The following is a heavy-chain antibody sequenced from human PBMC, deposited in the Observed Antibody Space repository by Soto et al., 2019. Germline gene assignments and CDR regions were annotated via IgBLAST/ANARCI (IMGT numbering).Heavy chain of an antibody. CDR3: ARDDPERGYSGCFDY. CDR1: GGSIRSGGYY. V-gene: IGHV4-31*03. J-gene: IGHJ4*02. CDR2: IYYSGSSYNNPSL. Sequence: QVQLQESGPGLVKPSQTLSLTCTVSGGSIRSGGYYWSWIRQQPGKGLEWIGHIYYSGSSYNNPSLYYNPSLQTRVTISVDTSKKQFSLRLTSLTAADAAVYYCARDDPERGYSGCFDYWGQGTLVAVSS. D-gene: IGHD5-12*01.